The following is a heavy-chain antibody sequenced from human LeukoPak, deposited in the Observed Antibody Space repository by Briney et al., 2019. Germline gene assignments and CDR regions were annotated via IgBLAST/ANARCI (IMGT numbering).Heavy chain of an antibody. CDR1: GGSISSGSYY. Sequence: PSETLSLTCTVSGGSISSGSYYWSWIRQPAGKGLEWIGRIYTSGSTNYNPSLKSRVTISVDTSKNQFSLKLSSVTAADTAVYYCARASNPDYYGSGTDNWFDPWGQGTLVTVSS. J-gene: IGHJ5*02. CDR2: IYTSGST. CDR3: ARASNPDYYGSGTDNWFDP. V-gene: IGHV4-61*02. D-gene: IGHD3-10*01.